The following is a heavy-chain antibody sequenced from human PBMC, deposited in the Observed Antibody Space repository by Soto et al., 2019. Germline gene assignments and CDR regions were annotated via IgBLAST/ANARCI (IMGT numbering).Heavy chain of an antibody. CDR3: ATFPSYGHPDPFDY. D-gene: IGHD5-18*01. CDR2: ISYDGSNK. V-gene: IGHV3-30-3*01. Sequence: QVQLVESGGGVVQPGRSLRLSCGASGFTFSSYAMHWVRQAPGKGLEWVAVISYDGSNKYYADSVKCRFTISRDNSKNTLYLQTNSLSAEDTAVYYCATFPSYGHPDPFDYWGQGTLVTVSS. J-gene: IGHJ4*02. CDR1: GFTFSSYA.